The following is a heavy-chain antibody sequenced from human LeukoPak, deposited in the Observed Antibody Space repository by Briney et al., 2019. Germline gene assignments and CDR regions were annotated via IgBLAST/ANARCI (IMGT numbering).Heavy chain of an antibody. CDR1: GFTFSSYA. CDR3: AGEKLPGGYFDY. D-gene: IGHD5-24*01. Sequence: GRSLRLSCAASGFTFSSYAMSWVRQAPGKWLEWVSAISGSDSTYYADSVKGRFTISRDNSKNTLYLQMNSLRAEDTAVYYCAGEKLPGGYFDYWGQGTLVTVSS. J-gene: IGHJ4*02. V-gene: IGHV3-23*01. CDR2: ISGSDST.